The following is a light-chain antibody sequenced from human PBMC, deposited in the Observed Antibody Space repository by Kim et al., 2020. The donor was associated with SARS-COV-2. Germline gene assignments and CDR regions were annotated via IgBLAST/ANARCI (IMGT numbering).Light chain of an antibody. CDR2: QRV. CDR1: KLGNKD. V-gene: IGLV3-1*01. CDR3: QAWDSNTRI. Sequence: VSPGQKASITCFGDKLGNKDVSWYQQRPGQSPVLVIYQRVKRPSGIPERFSASNSGNTATLTISGTQPTDEADYYCQAWDSNTRIFGSGTQVTVL. J-gene: IGLJ1*01.